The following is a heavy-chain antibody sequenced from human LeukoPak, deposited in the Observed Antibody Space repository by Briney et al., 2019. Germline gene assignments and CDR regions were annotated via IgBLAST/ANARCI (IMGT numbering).Heavy chain of an antibody. CDR1: GFTFSSFW. Sequence: GGSLRLSCAASGFTFSSFWMSWVRQAPGKGLEWVANIKEDGSAKYYVDSLKGRLTISRDNAEKSLYLQMNSLRAEDTAVYYCAKGRGAPGYLDYWGQGTLVTVSS. J-gene: IGHJ4*02. V-gene: IGHV3-7*05. CDR3: AKGRGAPGYLDY. CDR2: IKEDGSAK. D-gene: IGHD5-12*01.